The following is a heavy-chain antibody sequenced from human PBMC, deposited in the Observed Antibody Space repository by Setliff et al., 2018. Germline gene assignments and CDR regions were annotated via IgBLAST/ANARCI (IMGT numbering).Heavy chain of an antibody. CDR1: GGSISSNSHY. J-gene: IGHJ4*02. D-gene: IGHD2-8*01. CDR2: IYYSGTA. CDR3: ARASTIGYYYFDY. V-gene: IGHV4-39*01. Sequence: SETLSLTCTVSGGSISSNSHYWGWIRQPPGKGLEWIGSIYYSGTAYYNPSLESRVTILIDKSKNQFSLNLTSVTAADTAVYYCARASTIGYYYFDYWGQGTLVTVSS.